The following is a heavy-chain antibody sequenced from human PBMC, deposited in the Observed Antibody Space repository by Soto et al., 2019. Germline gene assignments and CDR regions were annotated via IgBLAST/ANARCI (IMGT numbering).Heavy chain of an antibody. J-gene: IGHJ4*02. V-gene: IGHV1-69*13. CDR3: ARSSTFCSSTSCLLDY. CDR2: IIPIFGTA. Sequence: GASVKVSCKASGGTFSSYAISWVRQAPGQGFEWMGGIIPIFGTANYAQKFQGRVTITADESTSTAYMELSSLRSEDTAVYYCARSSTFCSSTSCLLDYWGQGTLVTVSS. D-gene: IGHD2-2*01. CDR1: GGTFSSYA.